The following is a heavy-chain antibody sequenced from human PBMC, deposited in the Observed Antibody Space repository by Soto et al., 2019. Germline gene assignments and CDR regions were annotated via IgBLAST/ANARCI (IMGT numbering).Heavy chain of an antibody. D-gene: IGHD1-7*01. V-gene: IGHV1-8*01. Sequence: ASVKVSCKASGYTFTSYGINWVRQATGQGLEWMGWMNPNSGNTGYAQKFQGRVTMTRNTSISTAYMELSSLRSEDTAVYYCARGGGGYNGNFLWGLGANMDGWGKGTTVTVFS. CDR3: ARGGGGYNGNFLWGLGANMDG. CDR2: MNPNSGNT. J-gene: IGHJ6*03. CDR1: GYTFTSYG.